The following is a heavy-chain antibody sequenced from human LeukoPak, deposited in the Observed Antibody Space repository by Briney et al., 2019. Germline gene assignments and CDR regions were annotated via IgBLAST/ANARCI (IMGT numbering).Heavy chain of an antibody. CDR2: ISGSGGST. CDR3: AKDGPLVVVAANLHAFDI. D-gene: IGHD2-15*01. V-gene: IGHV3-23*01. J-gene: IGHJ3*02. Sequence: GGSLRLSRAASGFTFSNSGMHWVRQAAGKGLEWVSAISGSGGSTYYADSVKGRFTISRDNSKNTLYLQMNSLRAEDTAVYYCAKDGPLVVVAANLHAFDIWGQGTTVTVSS. CDR1: GFTFSNSG.